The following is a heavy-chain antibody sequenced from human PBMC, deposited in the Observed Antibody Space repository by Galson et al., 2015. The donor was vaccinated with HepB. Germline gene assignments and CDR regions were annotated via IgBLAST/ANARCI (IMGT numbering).Heavy chain of an antibody. CDR2: ISYDGSNK. Sequence: SLRLSCAASGFTFSSYAMHWVRQAPGKGLEWVAVISYDGSNKYYADSVKGRFTISRDNSKNTLYLQMNGLRAEDTAVYYCAREARDPYGDYGYYFDYWGQGTLVTVSS. V-gene: IGHV3-30*04. CDR1: GFTFSSYA. CDR3: AREARDPYGDYGYYFDY. J-gene: IGHJ4*02. D-gene: IGHD4-17*01.